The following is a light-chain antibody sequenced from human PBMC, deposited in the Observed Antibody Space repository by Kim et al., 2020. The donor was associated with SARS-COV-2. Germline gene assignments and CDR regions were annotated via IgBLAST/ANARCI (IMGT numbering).Light chain of an antibody. CDR2: GKN. V-gene: IGLV3-19*01. J-gene: IGLJ1*01. Sequence: VPLGQTVRITCQGDSLRSYYASWYQQKPGPAPVLVIYGKNNRPSGIPDRFSGSSSGNTASLTITGAQAEDEADYYCNSRDSSGNHPFGTGTKVTVL. CDR1: SLRSYY. CDR3: NSRDSSGNHP.